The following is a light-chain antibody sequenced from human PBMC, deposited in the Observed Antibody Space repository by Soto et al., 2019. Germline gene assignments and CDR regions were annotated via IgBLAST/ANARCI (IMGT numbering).Light chain of an antibody. CDR1: SSDVGGYNY. J-gene: IGLJ1*01. Sequence: QSALTQPASVSGSPGQSITISCTGTSSDVGGYNYVSWYQQHPGKAPKLIIYEVSNRPSGASNRFSGSKSGNTASLTISGLPAEDEADYYCSSYTSSSTYVFGTGTKLTVL. CDR2: EVS. CDR3: SSYTSSSTYV. V-gene: IGLV2-14*01.